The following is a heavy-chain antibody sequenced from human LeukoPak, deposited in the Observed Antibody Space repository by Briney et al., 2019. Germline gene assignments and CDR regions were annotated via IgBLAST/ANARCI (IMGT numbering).Heavy chain of an antibody. CDR1: GFTLSSYW. D-gene: IGHD6-19*01. CDR2: SNSDGSST. J-gene: IGHJ3*02. V-gene: IGHV3-74*01. Sequence: GGSLRLSCAASGFTLSSYWMHWVRQAPGKGLIWVSRSNSDGSSTSYADSVQGRFTISRDNAKNTLYLQMNSLRAEDTAVYYCARDQRPTGYSSGWYLDAFDIWGQGTMVTVSS. CDR3: ARDQRPTGYSSGWYLDAFDI.